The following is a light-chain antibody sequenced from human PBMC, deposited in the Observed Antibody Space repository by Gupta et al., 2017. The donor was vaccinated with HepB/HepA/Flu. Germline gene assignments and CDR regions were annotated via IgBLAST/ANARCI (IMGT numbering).Light chain of an antibody. V-gene: IGKV1-39*01. Sequence: DIQMTQSPSSLSASVGDRVTITCRASQSISSYLNWHQQKPGKAPKLLIYAASSLQSGVPSRFSGSGSGTDFTLTISSLQPEDFATYYCQQSYSTPAGLACGQGTKLEIK. CDR3: QQSYSTPAGLA. J-gene: IGKJ2*01. CDR1: QSISSY. CDR2: AAS.